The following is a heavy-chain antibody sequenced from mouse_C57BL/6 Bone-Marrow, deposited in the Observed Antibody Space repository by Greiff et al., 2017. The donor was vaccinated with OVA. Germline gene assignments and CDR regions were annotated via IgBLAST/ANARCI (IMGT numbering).Heavy chain of an antibody. CDR2: IHPNSGST. V-gene: IGHV1-64*01. D-gene: IGHD1-1*01. CDR1: GYTFTSYW. Sequence: VQLQQSGAELVKPGASVKLSCKASGYTFTSYWMHWVKQRPGQGLEWIGMIHPNSGSTNYNEKFKSKATLTVDKSSSTAYMQLSSLTSEDSAVYYCARSGYYGSSYVYWYFDVWGAGTTVTVSS. J-gene: IGHJ1*01. CDR3: ARSGYYGSSYVYWYFDV.